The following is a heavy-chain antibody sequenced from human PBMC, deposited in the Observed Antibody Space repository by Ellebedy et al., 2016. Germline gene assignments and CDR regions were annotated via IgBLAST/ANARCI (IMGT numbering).Heavy chain of an antibody. Sequence: GGSLRLXCAASGFTFSSYAMSWVRQAPGKGLEWVSAISGSGGSTYYADSVKGRFTISRDNSKNTLYLQMNSLRAEDTAVYYCAKVGAVVVAATPFGDYWGQGTLVTVSS. CDR3: AKVGAVVVAATPFGDY. V-gene: IGHV3-23*01. CDR1: GFTFSSYA. CDR2: ISGSGGST. J-gene: IGHJ4*02. D-gene: IGHD2-15*01.